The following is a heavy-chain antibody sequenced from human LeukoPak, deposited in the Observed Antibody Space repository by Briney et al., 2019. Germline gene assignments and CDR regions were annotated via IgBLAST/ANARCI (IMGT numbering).Heavy chain of an antibody. Sequence: GGSLRLSCAASGFAFSSYGMHWVRQAPGKGLEWVAVISYDGSNKYYADSVKGRFTISRDNSKNTLYLQMNSLRAEDTAVYYCALWYSSGYYYVDYFDYWGQGTLVTVSS. CDR1: GFAFSSYG. CDR3: ALWYSSGYYYVDYFDY. J-gene: IGHJ4*02. CDR2: ISYDGSNK. V-gene: IGHV3-30*03. D-gene: IGHD3-22*01.